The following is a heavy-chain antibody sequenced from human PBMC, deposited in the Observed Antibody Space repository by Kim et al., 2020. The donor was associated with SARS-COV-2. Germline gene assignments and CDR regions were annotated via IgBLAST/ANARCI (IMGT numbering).Heavy chain of an antibody. CDR2: ST. Sequence: STYSAASLEGRFTSYRVNSRNTLYLQMSSLRADDTAVYYCAKMTPNYFDYWGQGTPVTVSS. J-gene: IGHJ4*02. CDR3: AKMTPNYFDY. V-gene: IGHV3-23*01.